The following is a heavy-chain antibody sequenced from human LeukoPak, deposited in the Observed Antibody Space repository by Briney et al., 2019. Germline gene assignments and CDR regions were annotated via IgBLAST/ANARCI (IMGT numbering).Heavy chain of an antibody. V-gene: IGHV4-38-2*02. J-gene: IGHJ3*02. CDR2: IYHSGST. D-gene: IGHD2-8*02. Sequence: SETLSLTCTVSGYSISSGYYWGWIRQPPGKGLEWIGSIYHSGSTYYNPSLKSRVTISVDTSKNQFSLKLSSVTAADTAVYYCARRDYWDAFDIWGQGTMVTVSS. CDR3: ARRDYWDAFDI. CDR1: GYSISSGYY.